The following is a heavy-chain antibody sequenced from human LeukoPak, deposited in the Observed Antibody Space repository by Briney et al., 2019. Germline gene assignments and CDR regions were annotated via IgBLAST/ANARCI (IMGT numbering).Heavy chain of an antibody. D-gene: IGHD6-19*01. J-gene: IGHJ4*02. V-gene: IGHV4-59*06. CDR2: IYYSGNT. CDR3: ARATSGWSYYFDS. Sequence: SETLSLTCTVSGGSISSYYWSWIRQSPGKGLEWIAYIYYSGNTFYNPSLKSRLTISVDTSKNQFSLRLSSVTAADTAVYYCARATSGWSYYFDSWGQGTLVTVSS. CDR1: GGSISSYY.